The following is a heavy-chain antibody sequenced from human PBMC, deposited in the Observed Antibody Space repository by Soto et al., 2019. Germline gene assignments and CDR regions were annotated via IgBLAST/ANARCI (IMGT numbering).Heavy chain of an antibody. CDR3: VRDLGGTDYYFDY. CDR1: GFTFTSSA. D-gene: IGHD2-15*01. J-gene: IGHJ4*02. V-gene: IGHV3-30-3*01. CDR2: ISFDGSNK. Sequence: GGSVRLSCAASGFTFTSSAMHWVRQAPGKGLEWVAVISFDGSNKYYADLVKGRFTISRDNSKNTLYVQMNSLRPEDTAVYYCVRDLGGTDYYFDYWGQGTLVTVSS.